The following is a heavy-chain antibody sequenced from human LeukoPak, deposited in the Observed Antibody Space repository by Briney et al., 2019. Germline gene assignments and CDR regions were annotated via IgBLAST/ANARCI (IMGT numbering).Heavy chain of an antibody. J-gene: IGHJ6*03. V-gene: IGHV3-7*01. CDR3: AKDPHYGGKALVYYYYYMDV. Sequence: GGSLRLSCAASGFSFISYRMSWVRQAAGKGLEWVANIKQDGSEKYYVDSVKGRFTISRDNAKNSLYLQMNSLRAEDTAVYYCAKDPHYGGKALVYYYYYMDVWGKGTTVTVSS. CDR1: GFSFISYR. CDR2: IKQDGSEK. D-gene: IGHD4-23*01.